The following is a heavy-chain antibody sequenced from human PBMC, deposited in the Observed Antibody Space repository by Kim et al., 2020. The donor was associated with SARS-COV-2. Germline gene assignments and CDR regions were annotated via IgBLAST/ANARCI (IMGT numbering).Heavy chain of an antibody. V-gene: IGHV3-23*01. CDR3: AKDPTSGWLFDL. D-gene: IGHD3-9*01. Sequence: GGSLRLSCAASGFTFSNFAMTWVRKAPGKGLDWVSTITGSGGGTYYADSVKGRFTISRDNSKNTLFLQMNSLRAEDTAVYFCAKDPTSGWLFDLCGRGTLVNVSS. J-gene: IGHJ2*01. CDR1: GFTFSNFA. CDR2: ITGSGGGT.